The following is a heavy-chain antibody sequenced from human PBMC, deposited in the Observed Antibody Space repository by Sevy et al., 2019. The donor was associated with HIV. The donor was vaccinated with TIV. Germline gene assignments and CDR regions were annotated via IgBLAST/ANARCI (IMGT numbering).Heavy chain of an antibody. Sequence: GGSLRLSCAASGFTFSSYSMNWVRQAPGKGLEWVSSISSSSSHIYYADSVKGRFTISRDNAKNSLYLQMNSLRAEDTAVYYCARGRSSSFFDYWGQGTLVTVSS. D-gene: IGHD6-13*01. J-gene: IGHJ4*02. CDR3: ARGRSSSFFDY. CDR2: ISSSSSHI. CDR1: GFTFSSYS. V-gene: IGHV3-21*01.